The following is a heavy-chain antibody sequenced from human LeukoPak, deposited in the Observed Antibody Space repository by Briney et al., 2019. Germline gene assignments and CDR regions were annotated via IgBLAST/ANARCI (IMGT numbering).Heavy chain of an antibody. V-gene: IGHV5-51*01. J-gene: IGHJ4*02. CDR2: ISPGDSDA. D-gene: IGHD2-2*01. CDR1: GYXFTNYY. Sequence: GESLQISCNGSGYXFTNYYIGWVRPMPGKGLEWTGIISPGDSDARYSPSFQGQVTISADKSISTAYLRWSSLKASDTAIYYCARRYCSSISCNPYFFDYWGQGTLVTVSS. CDR3: ARRYCSSISCNPYFFDY.